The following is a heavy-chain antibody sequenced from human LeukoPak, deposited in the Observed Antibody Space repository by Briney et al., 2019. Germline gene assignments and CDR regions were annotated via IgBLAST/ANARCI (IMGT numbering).Heavy chain of an antibody. Sequence: GGSLRLSCAASGFTFSSYAMSWVRQASGKGLEWVANIKQAGSEKYYVDSVKGRFTISRDNAKNSLHLQMNTLRAEDTAVYYCARVWGPKPDMPAIIYHFYYMDVWGKGTTVTVSS. D-gene: IGHD5-24*01. V-gene: IGHV3-7*01. J-gene: IGHJ6*03. CDR1: GFTFSSYA. CDR3: ARVWGPKPDMPAIIYHFYYMDV. CDR2: IKQAGSEK.